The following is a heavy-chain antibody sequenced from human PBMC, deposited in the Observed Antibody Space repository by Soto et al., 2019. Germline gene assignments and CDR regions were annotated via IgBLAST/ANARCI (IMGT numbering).Heavy chain of an antibody. CDR2: MRGSGSST. V-gene: IGHV3-23*01. Sequence: GGPGRVSWAGSGCTLFSSAMSSVRQAPGKGLEWFSAMRGSGSSTYYADSVKGRFTISRDNSKNTLYLQMNSLRAEDTAVYYCAKVTGTVFSWGQGTLVTVSS. J-gene: IGHJ5*02. D-gene: IGHD2-8*02. CDR3: AKVTGTVFS. CDR1: GCTLFSSA.